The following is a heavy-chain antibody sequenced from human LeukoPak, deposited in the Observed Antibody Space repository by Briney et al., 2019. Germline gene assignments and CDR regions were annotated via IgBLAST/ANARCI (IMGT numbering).Heavy chain of an antibody. CDR2: IYYSGST. CDR3: APQGAYSSGWENFDY. V-gene: IGHV4-59*01. CDR1: GGSISSYY. D-gene: IGHD6-19*01. Sequence: SETLSLTCTVSGGSISSYYWSWIRQPPGKGLEWIGYIYYSGSTNYNPSLKSRVTISVDTSKNQFSLKLSSVTAADTAVYYCAPQGAYSSGWENFDYWGQGTLVTVSS. J-gene: IGHJ4*02.